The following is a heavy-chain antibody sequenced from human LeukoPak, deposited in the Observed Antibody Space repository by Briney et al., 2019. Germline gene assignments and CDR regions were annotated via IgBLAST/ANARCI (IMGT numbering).Heavy chain of an antibody. CDR3: ARAAYYYDSSGYYYDY. Sequence: GGSLRLSCAASGFTVSSNYMSWVRQAPGKGLEWVSVIYSGGSTYYADSVKGRFTISRDNSKNTLYLQMNSLSAEDTAVYYCARAAYYYDSSGYYYDYWGQGTLVTISS. D-gene: IGHD3-22*01. CDR2: IYSGGST. J-gene: IGHJ4*02. V-gene: IGHV3-66*01. CDR1: GFTVSSNY.